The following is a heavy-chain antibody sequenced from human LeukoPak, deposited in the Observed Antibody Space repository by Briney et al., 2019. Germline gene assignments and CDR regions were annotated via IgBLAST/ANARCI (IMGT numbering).Heavy chain of an antibody. CDR1: GFTFSSYA. J-gene: IGHJ4*02. CDR2: ISGSGGST. CDR3: AKDPLYYYDSSGYFDY. D-gene: IGHD3-22*01. Sequence: GGSLRLSCAASGFTFSSYAMSWVRQAPGKGLEWVSAISGSGGSTYYADSVKGRFTISRDNSKNTLYLQMNSLRAEDTAVYYCAKDPLYYYDSSGYFDYWGQGTLVTVSS. V-gene: IGHV3-23*01.